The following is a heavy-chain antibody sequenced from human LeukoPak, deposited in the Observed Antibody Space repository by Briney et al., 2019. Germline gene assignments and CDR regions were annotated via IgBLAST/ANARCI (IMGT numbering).Heavy chain of an antibody. CDR2: ISYDGSNK. CDR1: GFTFSSYG. J-gene: IGHJ4*01. CDR3: AILPHYYYDSSGYPQPDGLDY. Sequence: GGSLRLSCAASGFTFSSYGMHWVRQAPGKGLEWVAVISYDGSNKYYADSVKGRFTISRDNSKNTLYLQMNSLRAEDTAVYYCAILPHYYYDSSGYPQPDGLDYWGHGTLVTVSS. V-gene: IGHV3-30*03. D-gene: IGHD3-22*01.